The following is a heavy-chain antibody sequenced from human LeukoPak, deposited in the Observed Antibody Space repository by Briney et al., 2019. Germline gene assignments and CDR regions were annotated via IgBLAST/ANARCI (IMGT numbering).Heavy chain of an antibody. D-gene: IGHD6-6*01. CDR3: AASYQYYFDY. V-gene: IGHV4-31*03. J-gene: IGHJ4*02. CDR1: GGSISSGGYY. CDR2: IYYSGST. Sequence: PSETLSLTCTVSGGSISSGGYYWSWIRQHPGKGLEWIGYIYYSGSTYYNPSLKSRVTISVEMSKNQFSLKLSSVTDADTAVYYCAASYQYYFDYWGQGTLVTVSP.